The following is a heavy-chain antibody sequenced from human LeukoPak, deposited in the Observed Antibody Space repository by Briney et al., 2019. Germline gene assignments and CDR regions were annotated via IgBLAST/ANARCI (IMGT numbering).Heavy chain of an antibody. CDR1: GGSISSYY. J-gene: IGHJ4*02. CDR2: IYYSGST. D-gene: IGHD3-10*01. CDR3: ARVVQNSGTIDY. Sequence: SETLSLTCTVSGGSISSYYWSWIRQPLGKGLEWIGYIYYSGSTNYNPSLKSRVTISVDTSKNQFSLKLSSVTAADSALYYCARVVQNSGTIDYWGQGTLVTVSS. V-gene: IGHV4-59*08.